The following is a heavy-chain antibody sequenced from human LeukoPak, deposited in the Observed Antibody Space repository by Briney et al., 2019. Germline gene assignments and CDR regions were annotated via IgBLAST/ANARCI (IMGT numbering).Heavy chain of an antibody. CDR3: AKSVRGYYPHFDD. D-gene: IGHD3-22*01. CDR1: GFTFCSYA. Sequence: GGSLRLSSAASGFTFCSYAMSWVRQAPGTGLERVSTISGSGGTTYYADTVKGPFTLSPDTSTRTRCLQKRRLRAEDTPVYYCAKSVRGYYPHFDDWGQGKLVTVSA. V-gene: IGHV3-23*01. CDR2: ISGSGGTT. J-gene: IGHJ4*02.